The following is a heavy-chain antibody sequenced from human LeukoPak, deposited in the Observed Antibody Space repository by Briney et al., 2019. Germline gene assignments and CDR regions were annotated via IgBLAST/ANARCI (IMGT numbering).Heavy chain of an antibody. D-gene: IGHD3-3*01. CDR3: AGGPYYDFWRGYLRY. V-gene: IGHV1-69*05. CDR2: IIPIFGTA. CDR1: GGTFSSYA. Sequence: SVKVSCKASGGTFSSYAISWVRQAPGQGLEWMGRIIPIFGTANYAQKFQGRVTITTDESTSTAYMELSSLRSEDTAVYYCAGGPYYDFWRGYLRYWGQGTLVTVSS. J-gene: IGHJ4*02.